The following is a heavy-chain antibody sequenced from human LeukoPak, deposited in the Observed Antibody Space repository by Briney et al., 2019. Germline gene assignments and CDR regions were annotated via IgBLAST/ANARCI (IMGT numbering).Heavy chain of an antibody. CDR3: ARSGSGWYPDY. CDR2: ISSSRSYI. D-gene: IGHD6-19*01. Sequence: PGGSLRLSCAASGFTFSSYSMNWVRQAPGKGLEWVSYISSSRSYIYYAGSVKGRFTISRDNAKHSLFLQMNSLRAEDTAVYYCARSGSGWYPDYWGQGTLVTVSS. J-gene: IGHJ4*02. CDR1: GFTFSSYS. V-gene: IGHV3-21*01.